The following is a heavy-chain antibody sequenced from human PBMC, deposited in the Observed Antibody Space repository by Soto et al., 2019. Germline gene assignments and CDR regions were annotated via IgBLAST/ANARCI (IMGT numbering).Heavy chain of an antibody. Sequence: QVQLVQSGPEVKTPGASVRVSCKSSGYTFTGYYIHWIRQAPGQGLEWLAWINANSGGASHAQKFQGRVTMTRDTSISTVYMELSRLTSDDTAVYYCAREKIVAGFYYGLDVWGQGTTVTVSS. D-gene: IGHD5-12*01. CDR2: INANSGGA. CDR3: AREKIVAGFYYGLDV. V-gene: IGHV1-2*02. J-gene: IGHJ6*02. CDR1: GYTFTGYY.